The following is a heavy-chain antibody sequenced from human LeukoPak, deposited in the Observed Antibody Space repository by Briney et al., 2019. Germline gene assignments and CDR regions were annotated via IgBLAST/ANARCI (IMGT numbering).Heavy chain of an antibody. D-gene: IGHD6-19*01. V-gene: IGHV1-69*05. J-gene: IGHJ6*03. CDR1: GGTFSSYA. CDR2: IIPIFGTA. CDR3: ASSKGVAGTFSSYYYYYMDV. Sequence: SVKVSCKASGGTFSSYAISWVRQAPGQGLEWMGGIIPIFGTANYAQKFQGRVTITTDESTSTAYMELSSLRSEDTAVYYCASSKGVAGTFSSYYYYYMDVWGKGTTVTVSS.